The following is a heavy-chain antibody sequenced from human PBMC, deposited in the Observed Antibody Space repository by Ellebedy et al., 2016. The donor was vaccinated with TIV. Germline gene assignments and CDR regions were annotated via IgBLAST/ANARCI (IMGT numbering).Heavy chain of an antibody. V-gene: IGHV1-2*02. D-gene: IGHD2-2*01. CDR2: INPNSGGT. Sequence: ASVKVSXXASGYTFTGYYMHWVRQAPGQGLEWMGWINPNSGGTNYAQKFQGRVTMTRDTSISTAYMELSRLRSDDTAVYYCARRYCSSTSCYESEIDYWGQGTLVTVSS. J-gene: IGHJ4*02. CDR3: ARRYCSSTSCYESEIDY. CDR1: GYTFTGYY.